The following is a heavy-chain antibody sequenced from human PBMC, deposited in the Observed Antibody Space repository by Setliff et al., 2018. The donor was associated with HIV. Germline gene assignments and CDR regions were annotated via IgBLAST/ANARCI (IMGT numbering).Heavy chain of an antibody. D-gene: IGHD6-19*01. CDR3: EVAGQ. CDR2: ISTNGNT. Sequence: SETLSLTCTVSGGSISSNYRSWMRQPPGKGLEWIGRISTNGNTNYNPSLRSRVTISVDTSKNQFSLELRSVTAADTAVYYCEVAGQWGQGTLVTVSS. J-gene: IGHJ4*02. V-gene: IGHV4-4*08. CDR1: GGSISSNY.